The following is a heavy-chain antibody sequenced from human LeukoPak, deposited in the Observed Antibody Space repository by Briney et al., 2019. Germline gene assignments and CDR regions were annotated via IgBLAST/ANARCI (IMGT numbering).Heavy chain of an antibody. CDR2: IIPIFGTA. J-gene: IGHJ4*02. V-gene: IGHV1-69*05. CDR3: ARDLQQAPYYFDY. Sequence: SVKVSCKASGGTFSSYAISWVRQAPGQGPEWMGRIIPIFGTANYAQKFQGRVTITTDESTSTAYMELSSLRSEDTAVYYCARDLQQAPYYFDYWGQGTLVTVSS. CDR1: GGTFSSYA. D-gene: IGHD5-18*01.